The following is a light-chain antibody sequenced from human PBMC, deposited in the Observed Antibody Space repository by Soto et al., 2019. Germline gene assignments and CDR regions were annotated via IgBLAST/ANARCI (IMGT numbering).Light chain of an antibody. CDR2: DAS. CDR1: QTVRNNY. V-gene: IGKV3-20*01. CDR3: QQYNNWPPIT. Sequence: ELVWTQSPGPLSLSPWERATLSCRASQTVRNNYLAWYQQKPCQAHRLMIYDASSRATGIPDRFSGGGSGTDFTLTISRLEPQDFAVYYCQQYNNWPPITFGQGTRLEIK. J-gene: IGKJ5*01.